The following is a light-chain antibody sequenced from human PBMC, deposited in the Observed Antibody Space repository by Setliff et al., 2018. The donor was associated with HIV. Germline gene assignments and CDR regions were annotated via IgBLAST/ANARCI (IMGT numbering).Light chain of an antibody. Sequence: SYELTQPPSVSVPPGQTASIACSGDKLGDKYACWYQQKPGQSPVLVIYQDNKRPSGIPERFSGSNSGNTATLTISGTQALDEADYYCQAWDSSTAVDVFGTGTKVTVL. CDR1: KLGDKY. V-gene: IGLV3-1*01. J-gene: IGLJ1*01. CDR3: QAWDSSTAVDV. CDR2: QDN.